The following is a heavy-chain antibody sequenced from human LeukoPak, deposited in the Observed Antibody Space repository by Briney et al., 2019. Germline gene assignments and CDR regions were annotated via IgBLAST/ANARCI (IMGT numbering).Heavy chain of an antibody. Sequence: PGGSLRLSCTTSGFIFSNYGMHWVRQAPGKGLEWVAFIRHDGSNKYYADSVKGRCTISRDNSKKTVYLQMNRLRTEDTAVYYCAKDRWLQGYFDYWGQGTLVTVSS. CDR1: GFIFSNYG. J-gene: IGHJ4*02. CDR3: AKDRWLQGYFDY. CDR2: IRHDGSNK. V-gene: IGHV3-30*02. D-gene: IGHD5-24*01.